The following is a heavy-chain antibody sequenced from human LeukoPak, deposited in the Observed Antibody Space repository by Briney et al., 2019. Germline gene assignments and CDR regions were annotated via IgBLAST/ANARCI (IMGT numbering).Heavy chain of an antibody. V-gene: IGHV1-69*01. CDR3: ARAGSWKLNFDY. CDR1: GGTFSSYA. Sequence: GSSVKVSCKASGGTFSSYAISWVRQAPGQGLEWMGGIIPIFGTANYAQKFQGRVTITADESTSTAYMELSSLRSGDTAVYYCARAGSWKLNFDYWGQGTLVTVSS. J-gene: IGHJ4*02. D-gene: IGHD6-13*01. CDR2: IIPIFGTA.